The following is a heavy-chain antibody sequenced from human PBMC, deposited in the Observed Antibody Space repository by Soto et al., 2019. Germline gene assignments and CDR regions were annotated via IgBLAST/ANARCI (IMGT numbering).Heavy chain of an antibody. CDR3: ARAVAVPADFDY. V-gene: IGHV1-3*05. D-gene: IGHD6-19*01. CDR1: GYTFTGYA. J-gene: IGHJ4*02. CDR2: INAGNVNT. Sequence: QVQLVQSGAEEKKPGASVKVSCKASGYTFTGYAMHWVRQAPGQRLEWMGWINAGNVNTKYSQKFQGRVTITRDTSASTACMELSILRSEATSVYYCARAVAVPADFDYWGQGTLVTVSS.